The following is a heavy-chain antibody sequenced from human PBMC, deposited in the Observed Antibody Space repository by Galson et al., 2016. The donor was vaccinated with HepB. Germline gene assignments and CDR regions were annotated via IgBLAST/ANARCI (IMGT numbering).Heavy chain of an antibody. CDR2: INPEGIGIYT. Sequence: SLRLSCAASGFTFSNYVMHWVRQAPGKGLVWVSRINPEGIGIYTLYADYVKGRFTISRGNAKNTLYLDMTSLRADDTGVYYCARDLNWKLFDYWGQGNLGTVSP. J-gene: IGHJ4*02. V-gene: IGHV3-74*01. CDR3: ARDLNWKLFDY. CDR1: GFTFSNYV. D-gene: IGHD1-1*01.